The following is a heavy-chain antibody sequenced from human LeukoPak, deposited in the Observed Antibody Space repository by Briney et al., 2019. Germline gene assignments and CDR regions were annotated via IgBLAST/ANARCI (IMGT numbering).Heavy chain of an antibody. CDR3: ATEPYYDFWSGYSAGARDY. D-gene: IGHD3-3*01. V-gene: IGHV3-23*01. CDR1: GFTFSSYA. CDR2: ISGSGGST. Sequence: GGSLRLSCAASGFTFSSYAMSWARQAPGKGREWVSAISGSGGSTYYADSVKGRFTISRDNSKNTLYLQMNSLRAEDTAVYYCATEPYYDFWSGYSAGARDYWGQGTLVTVSS. J-gene: IGHJ4*02.